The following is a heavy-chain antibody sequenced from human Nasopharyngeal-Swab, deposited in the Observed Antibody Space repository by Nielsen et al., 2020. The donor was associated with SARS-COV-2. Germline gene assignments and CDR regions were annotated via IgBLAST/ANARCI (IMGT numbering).Heavy chain of an antibody. J-gene: IGHJ4*02. D-gene: IGHD3-22*01. CDR2: IDWDDDK. Sequence: WSSQPPGKALEWPARIDWDDDKYYSTSLKTRLTISKDTSKNQVVLTMTNMDPVDTATYYCARLTYYYDSSGYYYGRFDYWGQGTLVTVSS. CDR3: ARLTYYYDSSGYYYGRFDY. V-gene: IGHV2-70*11.